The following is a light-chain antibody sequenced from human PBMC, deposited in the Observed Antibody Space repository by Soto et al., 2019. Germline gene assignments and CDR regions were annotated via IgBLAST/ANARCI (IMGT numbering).Light chain of an antibody. V-gene: IGKV1-5*03. CDR3: QLYNSDART. J-gene: IGKJ1*01. CDR2: KAS. CDR1: QSISTW. Sequence: DIQMTQSPSTLSASVGDRVTITCRASQSISTWLAWFQQKPGRAPKLLISKASNLESGVPSRFSGGGFGTEFTLTISSLQPDDFATYYCQLYNSDARTFGQGTKVDIK.